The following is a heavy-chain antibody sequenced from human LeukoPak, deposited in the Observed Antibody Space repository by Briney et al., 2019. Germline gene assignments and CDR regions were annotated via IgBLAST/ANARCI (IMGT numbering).Heavy chain of an antibody. D-gene: IGHD3-10*01. CDR1: GYSFINYG. CDR3: VREPPTMVRGVTMDV. CDR2: ISVYNGKT. J-gene: IGHJ6*02. V-gene: IGHV1-18*01. Sequence: ASAKVSCKASGYSFINYGISWVRQAPGQGLEWMGWISVYNGKTRYAQNLQGRVTMTTDASTSTAYMELRSLRSDDTAVYYCVREPPTMVRGVTMDVWGQGTTVTVSS.